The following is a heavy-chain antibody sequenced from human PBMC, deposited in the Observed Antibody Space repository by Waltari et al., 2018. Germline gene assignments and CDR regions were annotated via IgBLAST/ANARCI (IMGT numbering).Heavy chain of an antibody. J-gene: IGHJ5*02. V-gene: IGHV4-4*07. D-gene: IGHD6-19*01. CDR1: GGSISRYY. Sequence: QVQLQESGPGLVKPSETLSLTCTVSGGSISRYYWSWIRQPAGKGLEWIGRIYTSGSTNYNPSLKSRVTMSVDTSKNQFSLKLSSVTAADTAVYYCARGAVAGTGFRWFDPWGQGTLVTVSS. CDR3: ARGAVAGTGFRWFDP. CDR2: IYTSGST.